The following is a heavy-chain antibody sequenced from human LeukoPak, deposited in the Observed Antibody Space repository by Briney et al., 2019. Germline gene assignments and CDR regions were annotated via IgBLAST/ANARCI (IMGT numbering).Heavy chain of an antibody. D-gene: IGHD1-1*01. Sequence: PSETLSLTCTVSGGSISSGDYYWSWIRQPQGKGLEWIGYIYYSGSTYYNPSLKSRITISLDTSKNQFSLKLSSVTAADTAVYYCARGDWNDGANWFDPWGQGTLVTVSS. CDR1: GGSISSGDYY. V-gene: IGHV4-30-4*08. J-gene: IGHJ5*02. CDR3: ARGDWNDGANWFDP. CDR2: IYYSGST.